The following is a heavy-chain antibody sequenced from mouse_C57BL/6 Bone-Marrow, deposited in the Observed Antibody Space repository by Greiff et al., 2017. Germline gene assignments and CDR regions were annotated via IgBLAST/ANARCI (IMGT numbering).Heavy chain of an antibody. CDR3: ARGGDYEGAWFAY. Sequence: EVQLQESGPGLVKPSQSLSLTCSVTGYSITSGYYWNWIRQFPGNKLEWMGYISYDGSNNYNPSLKNRISITRDTSNNQFFLKLNSVTTEDTATYYCARGGDYEGAWFAYWGQGTLVTVSA. CDR1: GYSITSGYY. CDR2: ISYDGSN. D-gene: IGHD2-4*01. J-gene: IGHJ3*01. V-gene: IGHV3-6*01.